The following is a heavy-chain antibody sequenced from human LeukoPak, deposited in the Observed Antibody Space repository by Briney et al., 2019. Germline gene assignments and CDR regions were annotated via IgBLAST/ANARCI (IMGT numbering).Heavy chain of an antibody. CDR2: ISSSSSYI. CDR3: ARDIAEMATIPFDY. CDR1: GFTLSNYS. J-gene: IGHJ4*02. Sequence: GGSLRLSCAASGFTLSNYSMNWVRQAPGKGLEWVSSISSSSSYIYYADSVKGRFTISRDNAKNSLFLQMNSLRAEDTAVYYCARDIAEMATIPFDYWSQGTLVTVPS. V-gene: IGHV3-21*01. D-gene: IGHD5-24*01.